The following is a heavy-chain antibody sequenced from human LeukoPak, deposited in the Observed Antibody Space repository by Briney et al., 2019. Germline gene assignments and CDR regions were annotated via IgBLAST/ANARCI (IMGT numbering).Heavy chain of an antibody. CDR1: GFTFSNYA. Sequence: GGSLRLSCAASGFTFSNYAMSWVRQAPGKGLEWVSAILGSGGSAYYADSVKGRFTVSRDNTKSTLYLQMNSLRAEDTALYYCAKWGDYDVLTGYYVPDYWGQGTLVTVSS. V-gene: IGHV3-23*01. D-gene: IGHD3-9*01. J-gene: IGHJ4*02. CDR2: ILGSGGSA. CDR3: AKWGDYDVLTGYYVPDY.